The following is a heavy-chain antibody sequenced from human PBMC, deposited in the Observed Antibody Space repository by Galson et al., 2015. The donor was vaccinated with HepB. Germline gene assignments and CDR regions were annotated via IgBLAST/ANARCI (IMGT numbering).Heavy chain of an antibody. CDR1: GYSFTSYW. D-gene: IGHD6-19*01. Sequence: QSGAEVKKPGESLKISCKGSGYSFTSYWIGWVRQMPGKGLEWMGIIYPGDSDTRYSPSFQSQVTISADKSISTAYLQWSSLKASDTAMYYCARRGSSGWYGVGWYFDLWGRGTLVTVSS. J-gene: IGHJ2*01. CDR3: ARRGSSGWYGVGWYFDL. CDR2: IYPGDSDT. V-gene: IGHV5-51*01.